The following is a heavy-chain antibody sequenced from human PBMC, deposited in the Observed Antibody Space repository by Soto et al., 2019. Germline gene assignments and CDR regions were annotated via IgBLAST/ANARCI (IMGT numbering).Heavy chain of an antibody. J-gene: IGHJ4*02. CDR1: GYTFTSYG. Sequence: ASVKVSCKASGYTFTSYGISWVRQAPGQGLEWMGWISAYNGNTNYAQKLQGRVTMTTDTSTSTAYMELRSLRPDDTAVYYCARSAYYYDSSGYYYPVYFDYWGQGTLVTVSS. CDR2: ISAYNGNT. V-gene: IGHV1-18*04. CDR3: ARSAYYYDSSGYYYPVYFDY. D-gene: IGHD3-22*01.